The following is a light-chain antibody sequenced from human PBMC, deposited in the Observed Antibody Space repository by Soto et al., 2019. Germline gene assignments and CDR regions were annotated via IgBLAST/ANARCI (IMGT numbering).Light chain of an antibody. CDR1: QSVSNDF. CDR2: GAS. V-gene: IGKV3-20*01. Sequence: IMLTQSPGILSLSQGERATLSCRSSQSVSNDFLAWYQQKPGQAPRLLIYGASTRATDVPDRFSGSGSRADFTLSISRLEPEDFAVYYCQQYGSSPPRTFGQGTKVDIK. CDR3: QQYGSSPPRT. J-gene: IGKJ1*01.